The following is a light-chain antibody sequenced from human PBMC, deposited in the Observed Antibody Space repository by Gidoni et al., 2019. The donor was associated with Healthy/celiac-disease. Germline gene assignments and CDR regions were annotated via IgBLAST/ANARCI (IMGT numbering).Light chain of an antibody. CDR3: QRYDNLRYT. Sequence: DIQMTQSPSSLSESVGDRVTITCQASQDISNYLNWYQQKPGEAPKFLIYDASNMETGVPTRFRESGSGSDFTFTISSLQPEGIATYYCQRYDNLRYTFGQGTKLEIK. CDR1: QDISNY. J-gene: IGKJ2*01. V-gene: IGKV1-33*01. CDR2: DAS.